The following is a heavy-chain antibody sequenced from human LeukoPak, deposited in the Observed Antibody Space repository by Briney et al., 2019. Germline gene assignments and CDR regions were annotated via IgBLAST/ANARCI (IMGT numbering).Heavy chain of an antibody. CDR2: IRYDGSNK. CDR1: GFTLSTYW. CDR3: AKDLSRGYSFRSDYYYYYYMDV. V-gene: IGHV3-30*02. Sequence: GGSLRLSCAVSGFTLSTYWMGWVRQAPGKGLEWVAFIRYDGSNKYYADSVKGRFTISRDNSKNTLYLQMNSLRAEDTAVYYCAKDLSRGYSFRSDYYYYYYMDVWGKGNTVTVSS. D-gene: IGHD5-18*01. J-gene: IGHJ6*03.